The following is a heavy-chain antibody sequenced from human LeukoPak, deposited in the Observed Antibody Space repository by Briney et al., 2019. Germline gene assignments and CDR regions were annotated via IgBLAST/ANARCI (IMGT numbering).Heavy chain of an antibody. J-gene: IGHJ4*02. CDR3: ATIKGASYYYDSTFDY. D-gene: IGHD3-22*01. CDR2: ISGSGGST. V-gene: IGHV3-23*01. Sequence: GGSLRLSCAASGFTFSSYAMSWVRQAPGKGLEWVSAISGSGGSTYYADSVKGRFTISRDNSKNTLYLQMNSLGAEDTAVYYCATIKGASYYYDSTFDYWGQGTLVTVSS. CDR1: GFTFSSYA.